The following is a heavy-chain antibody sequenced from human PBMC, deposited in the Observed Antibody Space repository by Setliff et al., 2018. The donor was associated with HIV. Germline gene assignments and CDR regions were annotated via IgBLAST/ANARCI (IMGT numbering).Heavy chain of an antibody. Sequence: ASVKVSCKASGYTFTGYYIHWVRQAPGQGLEWVGRINPNSGDTNYAQKFQGRVTMTRDTSINTAYMGLGRLRSDDTAVYYCARRGVGTSDAFDLWGQGTMVTVSS. CDR2: INPNSGDT. CDR3: ARRGVGTSDAFDL. CDR1: GYTFTGYY. J-gene: IGHJ3*01. V-gene: IGHV1-2*06. D-gene: IGHD2-8*01.